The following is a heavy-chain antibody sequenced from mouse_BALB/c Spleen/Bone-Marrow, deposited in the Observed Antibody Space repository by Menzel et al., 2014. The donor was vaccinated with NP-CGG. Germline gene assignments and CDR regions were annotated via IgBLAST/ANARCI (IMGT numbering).Heavy chain of an antibody. Sequence: QVQLQQPGPELVRPGASVKMSCKASDYTFTSYWMHWVKQRPGQGLEWIGMIDPSNSDTRLNEKFKDKATLNVDKSSNTAYMHLSSLTSEDSAVYYCVRTFQPRRAMDYWGQGSSVTVSS. J-gene: IGHJ4*01. CDR3: VRTFQPRRAMDY. D-gene: IGHD6-1*01. CDR2: IDPSNSDT. V-gene: IGHV1-74*01. CDR1: DYTFTSYW.